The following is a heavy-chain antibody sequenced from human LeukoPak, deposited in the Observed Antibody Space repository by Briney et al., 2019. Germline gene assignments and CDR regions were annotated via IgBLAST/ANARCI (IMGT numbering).Heavy chain of an antibody. D-gene: IGHD4-17*01. Sequence: ASVKVSCKASGGTFSSYAISWVRQAPGQGLGWMGGIIPIFGTANYAQKFQGRVTITADESTSTAYMELSSLRSEDTAVYYCASRRVTDYGDYFDYWGQGTLVTVSS. CDR2: IIPIFGTA. CDR1: GGTFSSYA. V-gene: IGHV1-69*13. J-gene: IGHJ4*02. CDR3: ASRRVTDYGDYFDY.